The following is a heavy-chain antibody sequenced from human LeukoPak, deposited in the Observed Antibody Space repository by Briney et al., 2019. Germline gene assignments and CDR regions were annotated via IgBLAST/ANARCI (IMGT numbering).Heavy chain of an antibody. CDR3: ARDMGYSYGSFDY. V-gene: IGHV4-34*01. J-gene: IGHJ4*02. Sequence: SETLSLTCAVYGGSFSGYYWSWIRQPPGKGLEWIGEINHGGSTNYNPSLKSRVTISVDTSKNQFSLKLSSVTAADTAVYYCARDMGYSYGSFDYWGQGTLVTVSS. CDR2: INHGGST. CDR1: GGSFSGYY. D-gene: IGHD5-18*01.